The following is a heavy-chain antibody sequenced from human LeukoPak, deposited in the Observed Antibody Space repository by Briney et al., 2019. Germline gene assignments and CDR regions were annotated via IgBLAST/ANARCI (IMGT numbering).Heavy chain of an antibody. CDR1: GSTFASSG. CDR2: ISLYNGNT. V-gene: IGHV1-18*01. CDR3: ARDPSNTSGRYQYFDL. Sequence: ASVKVSCKVSGSTFASSGISWARQAPGQGLEWMGWISLYNGNTNYAQKFQGRVTMTTDASTTTAYMELRSLRSDDTAVYFCARDPSNTSGRYQYFDLWGRGTLVTVSS. D-gene: IGHD6-19*01. J-gene: IGHJ2*01.